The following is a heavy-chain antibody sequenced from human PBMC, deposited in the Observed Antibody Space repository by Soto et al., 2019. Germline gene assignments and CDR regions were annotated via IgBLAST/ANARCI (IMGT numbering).Heavy chain of an antibody. CDR2: IYHSGST. V-gene: IGHV4-30-2*01. CDR1: GGSISSGGYS. J-gene: IGHJ5*02. CDR3: AREGGGSSSGWFDP. Sequence: SETLSLTCAVSGGSISSGGYSWSWIRQPPGKGLEWIGYIYHSGSTYYNPSPKSRVTISVDRSKNQFSLKLSSVTAADTAVYYCAREGGGSSSGWFDPWGQGTLVTVSS. D-gene: IGHD6-6*01.